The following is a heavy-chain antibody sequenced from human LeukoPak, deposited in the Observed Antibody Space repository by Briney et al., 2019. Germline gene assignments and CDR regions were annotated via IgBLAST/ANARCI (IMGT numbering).Heavy chain of an antibody. CDR3: ARSLGGGWYYYYGMDV. CDR2: TYYRSKWYN. V-gene: IGHV6-1*01. Sequence: SQTLSLTCAISGDSVSSNSAAWNWIRQSPSRGLEWLGSTYYRSKWYNDYAGSVKSRITINPDTSKNQFSLQLNSVTPEDTAVYYCARSLGGGWYYYYGMDVWGNGTTVTVSS. CDR1: GDSVSSNSAA. J-gene: IGHJ6*04. D-gene: IGHD6-19*01.